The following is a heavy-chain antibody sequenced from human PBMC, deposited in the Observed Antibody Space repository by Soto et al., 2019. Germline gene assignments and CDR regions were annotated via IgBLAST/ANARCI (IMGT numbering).Heavy chain of an antibody. CDR1: GFTFSSYS. V-gene: IGHV3-21*01. CDR2: ISSSSSYI. Sequence: NPGGSLRLSCAASGFTFSSYSMNWVRQAPGKGLEWVSSISSSSSYIYYADSVKGRFTISRDNAKNSLYLQMNSLRAEDTAVYYCARDGGSFWSGYYSSYYYYYYMDVWGKGTTVTVSS. CDR3: ARDGGSFWSGYYSSYYYYYYMDV. J-gene: IGHJ6*03. D-gene: IGHD3-3*01.